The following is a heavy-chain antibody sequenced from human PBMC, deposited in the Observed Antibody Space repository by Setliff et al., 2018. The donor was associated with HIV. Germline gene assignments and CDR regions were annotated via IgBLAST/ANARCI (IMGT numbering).Heavy chain of an antibody. V-gene: IGHV3-74*01. CDR2: MNSDGRTK. J-gene: IGHJ4*02. D-gene: IGHD3-16*01. CDR1: GFTFSSYW. CDR3: AKDYYDFVWGSSLAY. Sequence: GGSLRLSCAASGFTFSSYWLHWVRQAPGKGLEWVSRMNSDGRTKSYADSVKGRFTISRDNAKNSLYLQKNSLRAEDRAVYYCAKDYYDFVWGSSLAYWGQGTLVTVSS.